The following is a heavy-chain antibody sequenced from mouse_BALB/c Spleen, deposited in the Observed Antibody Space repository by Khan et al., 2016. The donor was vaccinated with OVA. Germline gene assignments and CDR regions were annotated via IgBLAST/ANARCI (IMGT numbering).Heavy chain of an antibody. J-gene: IGHJ3*01. D-gene: IGHD4-1*01. CDR1: GYSITSDYA. CDR2: ISYSGRT. CDR3: AMGRTY. Sequence: VQLKQSGPGLVKPSQSLSLTCTVTGYSITSDYAWNWIRQFPGNKLEWMGYISYSGRTSYNPSLKSRISVTRDTSKNQFFLQLNSVTTEDTATYYCAMGRTYWGQGTLVTVSP. V-gene: IGHV3-2*02.